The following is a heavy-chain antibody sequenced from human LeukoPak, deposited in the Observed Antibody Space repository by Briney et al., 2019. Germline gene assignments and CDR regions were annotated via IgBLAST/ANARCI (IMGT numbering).Heavy chain of an antibody. CDR2: IYPGDSDT. CDR3: ARRDLSRSKGYDRFDM. CDR1: GYTFTNYW. D-gene: IGHD2-15*01. J-gene: IGHJ3*02. Sequence: GESLKISCEASGYTFTNYWIGWVRQMPGKGLETMGIIYPGDSDTRYSPSFQGQVTFSADKSITTAYLQWSSLKASDTAIYYCARRDLSRSKGYDRFDMWGQGTTVTVSS. V-gene: IGHV5-51*01.